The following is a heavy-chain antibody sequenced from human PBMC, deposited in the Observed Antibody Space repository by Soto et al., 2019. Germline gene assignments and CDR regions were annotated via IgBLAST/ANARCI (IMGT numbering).Heavy chain of an antibody. Sequence: PGGSLRLSCAASGFTFSSYSMNWVRQAPGKGLEWVSYISSSSSTIYYADSVKGRLTISRDNSKNTLYLQMNGLGADDTAVYYCVRERDYNDAYYPKPFAGWGQGTLVTVSS. D-gene: IGHD3-10*01. V-gene: IGHV3-48*01. CDR2: ISSSSSTI. CDR3: VRERDYNDAYYPKPFAG. J-gene: IGHJ4*02. CDR1: GFTFSSYS.